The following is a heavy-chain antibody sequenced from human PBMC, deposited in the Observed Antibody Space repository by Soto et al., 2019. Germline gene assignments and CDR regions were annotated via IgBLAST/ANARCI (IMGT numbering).Heavy chain of an antibody. CDR1: GYTFTSYA. CDR2: INAGNGNT. D-gene: IGHD6-6*01. CDR3: ASKVLIAARPFSRSENWFDP. V-gene: IGHV1-3*01. J-gene: IGHJ5*02. Sequence: ASVKVSCKASGYTFTSYAMHWVRQAPGQRLEWMGWINAGNGNTKYSQKFQGRVTITRDTSASTAYMELSSLRSEDTAVYYCASKVLIAARPFSRSENWFDPWGQGTLVTVSS.